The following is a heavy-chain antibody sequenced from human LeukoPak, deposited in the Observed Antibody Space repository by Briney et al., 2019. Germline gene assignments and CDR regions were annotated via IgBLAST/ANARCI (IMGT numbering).Heavy chain of an antibody. D-gene: IGHD3-10*01. CDR1: GFTFSSYS. V-gene: IGHV3-21*01. Sequence: GGSLRLSCAASGFTFSSYSMNWVRQAPGKGLEWVSSISSSSSYIYYADSVKGRFTISRDNAKNSLYLQMNSLRAEDTAVYYCASDLSLGEEGYGMDVWGQGTTVTVSS. CDR3: ASDLSLGEEGYGMDV. J-gene: IGHJ6*02. CDR2: ISSSSSYI.